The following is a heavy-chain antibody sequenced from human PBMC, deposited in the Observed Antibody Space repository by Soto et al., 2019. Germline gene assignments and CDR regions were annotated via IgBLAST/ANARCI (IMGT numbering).Heavy chain of an antibody. V-gene: IGHV5-51*01. Sequence: GESLKISCKGSGYSITTYRIGWIRQMPGKGLEWMGIIYPGDSETRYSPSFQGQVTISADKSNTTAYLQWSGLKASDTAMYYCARIYCGGDCYLVPYYFDYWGQGTLVTVSS. J-gene: IGHJ4*02. CDR1: GYSITTYR. D-gene: IGHD2-21*02. CDR2: IYPGDSET. CDR3: ARIYCGGDCYLVPYYFDY.